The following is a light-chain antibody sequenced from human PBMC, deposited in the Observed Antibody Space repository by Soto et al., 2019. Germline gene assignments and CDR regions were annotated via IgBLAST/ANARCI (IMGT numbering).Light chain of an antibody. CDR1: QSVTSSY. Sequence: EIVLTQSPGTLSLSPGERATLSCRASQSVTSSYLAWYQQKPGQAPRLLIYGASSRATGIPDRFSGSGSGTDFTLTISRLEPEDFAVDYCQQYGNSPHTFGGATKVEIK. CDR2: GAS. J-gene: IGKJ4*01. V-gene: IGKV3-20*01. CDR3: QQYGNSPHT.